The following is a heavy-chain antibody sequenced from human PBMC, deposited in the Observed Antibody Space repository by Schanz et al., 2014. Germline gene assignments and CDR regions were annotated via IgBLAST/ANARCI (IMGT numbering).Heavy chain of an antibody. CDR1: GFTFSSYA. D-gene: IGHD3-3*01. Sequence: VQLVESGGGLVQPGGSLRLSCAASGFTFSSYAMSWVRQLPGKGLEWIGHIKYSGTTYYNPSLKSRVTISVDTSKNQFSLRLISVTAADTAVYYCARGPYYDSWSGYPFFDYGGQGTLVTVSS. CDR2: IKYSGTT. J-gene: IGHJ4*02. V-gene: IGHV4-31*02. CDR3: ARGPYYDSWSGYPFFDY.